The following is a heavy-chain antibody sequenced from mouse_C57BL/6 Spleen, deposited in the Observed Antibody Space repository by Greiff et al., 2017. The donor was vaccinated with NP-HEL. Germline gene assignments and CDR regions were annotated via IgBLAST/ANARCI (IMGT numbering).Heavy chain of an antibody. CDR1: GYTFTSYW. V-gene: IGHV1-50*01. CDR2: IDPSDSYT. D-gene: IGHD1-1*01. J-gene: IGHJ3*01. CDR3: AGGELRWFAY. Sequence: QVQLQQPGAELVKPGASVKLSCKASGYTFTSYWMQWVKQRPGQGLEWIGEIDPSDSYTNYNQKFKGKATLTVDTSSSTAYMQLSSLTSEDSAVYYWAGGELRWFAYWGQGTLVTVSA.